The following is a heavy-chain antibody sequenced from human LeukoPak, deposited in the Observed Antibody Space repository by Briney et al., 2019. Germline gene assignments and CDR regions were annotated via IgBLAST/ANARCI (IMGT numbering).Heavy chain of an antibody. CDR1: GGTFSSYA. CDR2: IIPIFGTA. J-gene: IGHJ4*02. Sequence: PVKVSCKASGGTFSSYAISWVRQAPGQGLEWMGGIIPIFGTANYAQKFQGRVTITADESTSTAYMELSSLRSEDTAVYYCARDTDTAMVEDYWGQGTLVTVSS. V-gene: IGHV1-69*13. CDR3: ARDTDTAMVEDY. D-gene: IGHD5-18*01.